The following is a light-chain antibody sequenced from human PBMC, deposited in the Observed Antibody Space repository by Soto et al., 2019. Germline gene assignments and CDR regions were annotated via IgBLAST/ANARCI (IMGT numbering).Light chain of an antibody. CDR1: ESISTH. V-gene: IGKV1-39*01. CDR3: HQGYSDPIT. Sequence: DIQMTQSPSSLSASVGDRVTITCRASESISTHLNWYQQKSGGAPQLLIQAASTLQTGVPSKVRGSGSGTDVTLTISRLQPEDFATYHCHQGYSDPITFGQGTRLVI. J-gene: IGKJ5*01. CDR2: AAS.